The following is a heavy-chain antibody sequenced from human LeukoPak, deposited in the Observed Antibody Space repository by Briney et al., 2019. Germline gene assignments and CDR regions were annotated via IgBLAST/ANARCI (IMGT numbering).Heavy chain of an antibody. Sequence: PGGSLRLSRAASGFTFSSYAMHWVRQAPGKGLEYVSAISNNGGSTYYANSVKGRFTISRDNSKNTLSLQMGSLRAEDKAVYYCARGDSGSHLDYWGQGSLVTVSS. D-gene: IGHD1-26*01. CDR3: ARGDSGSHLDY. V-gene: IGHV3-64*01. J-gene: IGHJ4*02. CDR2: ISNNGGST. CDR1: GFTFSSYA.